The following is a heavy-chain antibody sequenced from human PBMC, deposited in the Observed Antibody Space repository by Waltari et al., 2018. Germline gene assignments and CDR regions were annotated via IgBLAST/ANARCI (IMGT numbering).Heavy chain of an antibody. J-gene: IGHJ4*02. CDR2: INPNIGGT. CDR1: GYTLTGVY. CDR3: ARDQGYYYDSSGDY. Sequence: QVQLVQSGAEVKKPGASVKVACTPTGYTLTGVYMTWVRQAPGQGLEWMGRINPNIGGTNYAQKFQGRVTMTRDTSISTAYMELSRLRSDDTAVYYCARDQGYYYDSSGDYWGQGTLVTVSS. V-gene: IGHV1-2*06. D-gene: IGHD3-22*01.